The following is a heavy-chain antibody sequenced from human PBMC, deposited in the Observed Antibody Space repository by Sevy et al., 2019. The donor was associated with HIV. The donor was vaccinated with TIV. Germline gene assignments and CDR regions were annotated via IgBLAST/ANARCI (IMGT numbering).Heavy chain of an antibody. CDR2: ISSSSSDI. Sequence: WGSLRLSCAASGFTFSSYSMNWVRQAPGKGLEWVSSISSSSSDIYYADSVKGRFTISRDNAKNSLYLQMNSLRAEDTAVYYCARDPHSSSWPYYFDYWGQGTLVTVSS. J-gene: IGHJ4*02. CDR1: GFTFSSYS. CDR3: ARDPHSSSWPYYFDY. V-gene: IGHV3-21*01. D-gene: IGHD6-13*01.